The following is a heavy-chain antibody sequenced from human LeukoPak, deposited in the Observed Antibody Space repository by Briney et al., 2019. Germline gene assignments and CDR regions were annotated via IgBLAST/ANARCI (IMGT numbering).Heavy chain of an antibody. V-gene: IGHV1-46*01. J-gene: IGHJ4*02. CDR2: INPSGGST. Sequence: GAPVKVSCKASGYTFTIYYMHWVRQAPGQGLEWMGIINPSGGSTSYAQKFQGRVTMTRDTSTSTVYMELSSLRSEDTAVYYCARAWSVSYDILTGRKGGDYWGQGTLVTVSS. D-gene: IGHD3-9*01. CDR1: GYTFTIYY. CDR3: ARAWSVSYDILTGRKGGDY.